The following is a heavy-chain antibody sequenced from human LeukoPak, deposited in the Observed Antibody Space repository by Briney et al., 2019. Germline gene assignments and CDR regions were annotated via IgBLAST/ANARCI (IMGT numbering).Heavy chain of an antibody. J-gene: IGHJ5*02. CDR1: GDSVSSNTAA. V-gene: IGHV6-1*01. CDR3: ARRLTQYDCFDP. CDR2: TFYRSKWYN. Sequence: SQTLSLTCAISGDSVSSNTAAWNWIRQSPSRGLEWLGRTFYRSKWYNDYAVSVKSRITINPDISKNQFSLRLNSVTPDDTAVYYCARRLTQYDCFDPWGQGILVTVSS. D-gene: IGHD2-2*01.